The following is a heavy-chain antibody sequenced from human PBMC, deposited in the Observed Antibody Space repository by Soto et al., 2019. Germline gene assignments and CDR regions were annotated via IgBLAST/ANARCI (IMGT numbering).Heavy chain of an antibody. Sequence: ASVKVSCKVSGYTLTELSMHWVRQAPGKGLEWMGGFDPEDGETIYAQKFQGRVTMTEDTSTDTAYMELSSLRSEDTAVYYCATAQGGIADIMASAYYYGMDVWGQGTTVTVSS. J-gene: IGHJ6*02. CDR1: GYTLTELS. D-gene: IGHD6-13*01. CDR3: ATAQGGIADIMASAYYYGMDV. V-gene: IGHV1-24*01. CDR2: FDPEDGET.